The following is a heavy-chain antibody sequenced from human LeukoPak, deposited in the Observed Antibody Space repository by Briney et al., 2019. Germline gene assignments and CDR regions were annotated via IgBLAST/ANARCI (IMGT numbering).Heavy chain of an antibody. CDR2: IRSKAYGGTT. D-gene: IGHD2-2*01. Sequence: GGSLRLSCSASGFTFGDYLMSWVRQAPGKGLEWIGFIRSKAYGGTTEDAASVRGRFTISRDDSKSIAYLQMNSLKTEDTAVYYCSRAIVPATAIFDFWGQGTLVTVSS. CDR3: SRAIVPATAIFDF. J-gene: IGHJ4*02. V-gene: IGHV3-49*04. CDR1: GFTFGDYL.